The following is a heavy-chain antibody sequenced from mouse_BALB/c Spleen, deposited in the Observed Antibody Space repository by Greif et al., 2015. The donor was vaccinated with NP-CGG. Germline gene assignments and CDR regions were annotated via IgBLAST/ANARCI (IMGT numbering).Heavy chain of an antibody. D-gene: IGHD3-1*01. V-gene: IGHV14-3*02. CDR2: IDPANGNT. CDR1: GFNIKDTY. Sequence: VQLQQSGAELVKPGASVKLSCTGSGFNIKDTYMHWVKQRPEQGLEWIGRIDPANGNTKYDPKFQGKATITADTSSNTAYLQLSSLTSEDTAVYYCARKLGRGLYFDYWGQGTTLTVSS. J-gene: IGHJ2*01. CDR3: ARKLGRGLYFDY.